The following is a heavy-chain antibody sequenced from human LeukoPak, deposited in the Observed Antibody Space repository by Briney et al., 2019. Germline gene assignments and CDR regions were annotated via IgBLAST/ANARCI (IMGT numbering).Heavy chain of an antibody. Sequence: GGSLRLSCAASGFTFSSYAMSWVRQAPGKGLEWVSTISGRGANTYYADSVKGRFTISRDNSKNTLYLQMNSLRAEDTAVYYCAKDSGVGIFYFDYWGQGTLVTVSS. V-gene: IGHV3-23*01. CDR1: GFTFSSYA. CDR3: AKDSGVGIFYFDY. D-gene: IGHD6-13*01. CDR2: ISGRGANT. J-gene: IGHJ4*02.